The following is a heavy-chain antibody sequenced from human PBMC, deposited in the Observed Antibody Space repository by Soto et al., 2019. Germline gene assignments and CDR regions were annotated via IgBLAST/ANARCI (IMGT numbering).Heavy chain of an antibody. D-gene: IGHD6-13*01. CDR1: GGSISNGGYY. Sequence: QLQLQESGPGLVKPSQTLSLTCAVSGGSISNGGYYWSWIRQHPGKGLEWIGSIYFSGSTYYNPCHKSRVSFSVATPKNEFSLKLSSVTAADTAVYYCGSDSHSQQPNHRWGGCYMDVWGKGTTVTVSS. V-gene: IGHV4-31*11. J-gene: IGHJ6*03. CDR2: IYFSGST. CDR3: GSDSHSQQPNHRWGGCYMDV.